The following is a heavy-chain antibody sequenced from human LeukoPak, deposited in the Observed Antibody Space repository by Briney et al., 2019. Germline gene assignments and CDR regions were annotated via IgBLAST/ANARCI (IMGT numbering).Heavy chain of an antibody. CDR1: GFTFTNYY. V-gene: IGHV3-21*01. J-gene: IGHJ4*02. D-gene: IGHD3-22*01. CDR2: ISTTGGSM. CDR3: ARLLYYDTSGYSY. Sequence: KTGGSLRLTCTASGFTFTNYYMNWVRQAPGKGLEWVSSISTTGGSMSYADSVKGRFTISRDNAKNSLYLQMNSLRAEDTAIYYCARLLYYDTSGYSYWGQGTLVTVSS.